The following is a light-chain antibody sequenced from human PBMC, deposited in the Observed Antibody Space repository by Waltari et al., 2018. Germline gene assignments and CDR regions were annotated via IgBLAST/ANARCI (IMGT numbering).Light chain of an antibody. V-gene: IGKV3-20*01. CDR2: CAS. CDR1: QSVSRA. CDR3: QHYVRLPAT. Sequence: EIVLTQSPGSLSSSPGERVTLSCRASQSVSRALAWYQQKPGQAPRLLIFCASNRATGIPDRFSGSGSDTDFSLTISRLEPEDFAVYYCQHYVRLPATFGRGTKVEIK. J-gene: IGKJ1*01.